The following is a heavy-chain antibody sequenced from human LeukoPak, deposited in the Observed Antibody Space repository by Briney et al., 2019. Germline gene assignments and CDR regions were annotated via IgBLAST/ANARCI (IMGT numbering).Heavy chain of an antibody. D-gene: IGHD3-3*01. J-gene: IGHJ5*02. V-gene: IGHV4-34*01. CDR3: ARAGLSIFGMITPNWFDP. CDR2: ISHGGST. Sequence: SETLSLTCSVYGGSFSDYYWSWIRQPRGKGLEWIGEISHGGSTKFNPSLKSRVTTSVDTSRNQFSLNLTSVTAADTAVYYCARAGLSIFGMITPNWFDPWGQGTLVSVSS. CDR1: GGSFSDYY.